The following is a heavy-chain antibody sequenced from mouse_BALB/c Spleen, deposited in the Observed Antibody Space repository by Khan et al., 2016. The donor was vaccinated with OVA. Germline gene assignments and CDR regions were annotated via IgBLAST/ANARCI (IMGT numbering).Heavy chain of an antibody. Sequence: QVQLKESGAELMKPGASVKISCKATGYTFSSYWIEWVKQRPGHGLEWIGEILPGSGSNNYNEKFKGKATFTADTSSNTAYMQLSSLTSEDSAVYYCARGNYYGSSSGFGYWGQGTLVTVSA. CDR1: GYTFSSYW. V-gene: IGHV1-9*01. CDR2: ILPGSGSN. D-gene: IGHD1-1*01. CDR3: ARGNYYGSSSGFGY. J-gene: IGHJ3*01.